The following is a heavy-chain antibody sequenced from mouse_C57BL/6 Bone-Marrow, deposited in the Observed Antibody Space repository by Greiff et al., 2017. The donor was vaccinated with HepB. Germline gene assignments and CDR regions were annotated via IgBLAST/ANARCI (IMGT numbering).Heavy chain of an antibody. CDR2: IDPSDSYT. Sequence: VQLQQPGAELVKPGASVKLSCKASGYTFTSYWMPWVKQRPGQGLEWIGEIDPSDSYTNYNQKFKGKATLTVDTSSSTAYMQLSSLTSEDSAVYYCARGFTTVNYWGQGTTLTVSS. D-gene: IGHD1-1*01. V-gene: IGHV1-50*01. CDR3: ARGFTTVNY. J-gene: IGHJ2*01. CDR1: GYTFTSYW.